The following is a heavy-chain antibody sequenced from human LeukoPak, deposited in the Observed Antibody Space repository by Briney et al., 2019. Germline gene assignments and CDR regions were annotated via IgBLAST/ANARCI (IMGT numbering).Heavy chain of an antibody. CDR1: GGSFSGNY. CDR2: INNSGGT. Sequence: SETLSLTCVVYGGSFSGNYWSWIRQPPGKGLEWIGEINNSGGTNYNPSLKSRVTISVDTSKNQFSLKVSSVTAADTAVYYCARGYNRGGYYNYWGQGTLVTVSS. V-gene: IGHV4-34*01. D-gene: IGHD1-26*01. CDR3: ARGYNRGGYYNY. J-gene: IGHJ4*02.